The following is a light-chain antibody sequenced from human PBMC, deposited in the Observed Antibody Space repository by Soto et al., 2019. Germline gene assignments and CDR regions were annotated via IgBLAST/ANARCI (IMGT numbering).Light chain of an antibody. CDR1: TSDIGDYNY. CDR2: DVN. Sequence: QSVLTQPRSVSGSPGQSVIISCTGSTSDIGDYNYVSWYQQHPGKAPKLLIYDVNKRPSGVPDRFSGSKSGNTASLTISGLQAADEADYYCCSYAGRTSFEVFGAGTKLTVL. V-gene: IGLV2-11*01. J-gene: IGLJ1*01. CDR3: CSYAGRTSFEV.